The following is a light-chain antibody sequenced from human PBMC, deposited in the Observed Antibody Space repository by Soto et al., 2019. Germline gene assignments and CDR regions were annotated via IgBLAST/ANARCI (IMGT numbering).Light chain of an antibody. V-gene: IGKV1-5*01. CDR2: DVS. CDR3: QHYKMYSPWT. Sequence: DIQMTQSPSTLSGSVVDIFTITSRPSQTITTWLAWYQQRPGKAPKLLIYDVSSLQSGVPSRFSGSGSGTEFTLTISSLQPDDFATYYCQHYKMYSPWTFGQGTKVDIK. CDR1: QTITTW. J-gene: IGKJ1*01.